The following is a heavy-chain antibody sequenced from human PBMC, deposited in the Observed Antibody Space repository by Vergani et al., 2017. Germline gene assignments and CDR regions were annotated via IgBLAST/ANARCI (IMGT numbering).Heavy chain of an antibody. J-gene: IGHJ5*02. D-gene: IGHD3-10*01. CDR2: IYSGDET. V-gene: IGHV3-66*02. Sequence: VQLVESGGGVVQPGGSLRLSCAASGSTVSGNYMTWVRQAPGKGLEWVSHIYSGDETYYADSVKGRVTISRDTSKNTLHLQINNLRVEDTAVYYCARGNYCDSVTYVDPWGQGTLVTVSS. CDR3: ARGNYCDSVTYVDP. CDR1: GSTVSGNY.